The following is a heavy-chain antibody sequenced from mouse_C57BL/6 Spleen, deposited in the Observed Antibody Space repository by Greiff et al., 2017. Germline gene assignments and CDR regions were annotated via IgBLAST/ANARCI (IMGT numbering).Heavy chain of an antibody. Sequence: DVKLVESGGDLVKPGGSLKLSCAASGFTFSSYGMSWVRQTPDKRLEWVATISSGGSYTYYPDSVKGRFTISRDNAKNTLYLQMSSLKSEDTAMYYCARRDDGYYFDYWGQGTTLTVSS. D-gene: IGHD2-3*01. CDR2: ISSGGSYT. V-gene: IGHV5-6*02. J-gene: IGHJ2*01. CDR1: GFTFSSYG. CDR3: ARRDDGYYFDY.